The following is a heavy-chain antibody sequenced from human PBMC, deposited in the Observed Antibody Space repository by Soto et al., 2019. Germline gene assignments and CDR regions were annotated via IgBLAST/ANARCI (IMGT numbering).Heavy chain of an antibody. D-gene: IGHD6-13*01. CDR3: AKAVAAAVDLFDY. CDR1: GFTFSSYA. V-gene: IGHV3-23*01. J-gene: IGHJ4*02. Sequence: GGSLRLSCASSGFTFSSYAMSLVRQAPGKGLEWVSAISGSGGSTYYADSVKGRFTISRDNSKNTLYLQMNSLRAEDTAVYYCAKAVAAAVDLFDYWGQGTLVTVSS. CDR2: ISGSGGST.